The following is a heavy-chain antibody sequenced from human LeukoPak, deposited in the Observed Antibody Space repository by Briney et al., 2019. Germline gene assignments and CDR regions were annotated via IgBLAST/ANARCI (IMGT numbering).Heavy chain of an antibody. V-gene: IGHV4-4*07. CDR1: GDSITSFY. Sequence: SETLSLPCTVSGDSITSFYWSWLRQPAGKGLEWIGRINLSGSTNYNPSLESRVTMSVDKSKNQFSLKLSSVPAADTAVYYCARVKVPAVFGAFDVWGQGTVVTVSS. D-gene: IGHD2-2*01. CDR3: ARVKVPAVFGAFDV. CDR2: INLSGST. J-gene: IGHJ3*01.